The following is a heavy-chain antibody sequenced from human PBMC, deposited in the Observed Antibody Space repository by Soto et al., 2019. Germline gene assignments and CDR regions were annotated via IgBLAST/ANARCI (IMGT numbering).Heavy chain of an antibody. Sequence: QITLKESGPTLVKPTQTLTLTCTFSGFSLSTRGVGVGWIRQPPGEALEWLALVYWDDDKRYSPSLKSRLTITKDTSKNQVVLTMTNMDPVYTATYYCARSLWFGEFTWGQGTLVTVSS. CDR2: VYWDDDK. J-gene: IGHJ5*02. D-gene: IGHD3-10*01. V-gene: IGHV2-5*02. CDR3: ARSLWFGEFT. CDR1: GFSLSTRGVG.